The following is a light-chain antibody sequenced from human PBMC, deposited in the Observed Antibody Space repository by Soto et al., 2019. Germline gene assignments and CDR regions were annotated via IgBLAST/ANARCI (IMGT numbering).Light chain of an antibody. CDR2: GAS. J-gene: IGKJ4*01. CDR3: QQYGNSPLT. Sequence: EIVLTQSPGTLSWSPGERATLSCRASQSVRSTYLAWYQQKPGQAPRLLIYGASSRATGIPDRFSGSGSGTDFTLTISRLEPEDFAVYYCQQYGNSPLTFGGGTKVEIK. V-gene: IGKV3-20*01. CDR1: QSVRSTY.